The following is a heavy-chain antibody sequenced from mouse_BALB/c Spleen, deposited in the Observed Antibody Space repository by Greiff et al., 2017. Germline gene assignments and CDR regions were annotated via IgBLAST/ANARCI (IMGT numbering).Heavy chain of an antibody. D-gene: IGHD2-1*01. CDR3: ARGGNYDSFAY. CDR2: IYPGNSDT. V-gene: IGHV1-5*01. CDR1: GYTFTSYW. Sequence: VQLKESGTVLARPGASVKLSCKASGYTFTSYWMHWVQQRPGQGLEWIGAIYPGNSDTSYNQKFKGKAKLTADTSTSTAYMELSSLTNEDSAVYYCARGGNYDSFAYWGQGTLVTVSA. J-gene: IGHJ3*01.